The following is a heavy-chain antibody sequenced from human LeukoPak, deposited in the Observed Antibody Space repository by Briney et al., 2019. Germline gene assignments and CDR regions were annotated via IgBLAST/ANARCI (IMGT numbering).Heavy chain of an antibody. J-gene: IGHJ4*02. CDR3: ARKSPGTFDY. D-gene: IGHD6-13*01. CDR1: GDSFTNYW. V-gene: IGHV5-51*01. CDR2: IYPRDSDT. Sequence: GESLKISCKVSGDSFTNYWFGWVRQMPGKGLEWMGIIYPRDSDTRYSPSFQGQVTISADKSISTAYLQWSCLKASDTAMYYCARKSPGTFDYWGQGTLVTVSS.